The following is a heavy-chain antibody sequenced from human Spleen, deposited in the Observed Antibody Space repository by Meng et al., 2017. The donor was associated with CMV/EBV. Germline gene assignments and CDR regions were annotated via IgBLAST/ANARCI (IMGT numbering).Heavy chain of an antibody. CDR2: INSDGSST. Sequence: GESLKISCAASGFTFSSYWMHWVRQAPGKGLVWVSRINSDGSSTSYADSVKGRFTISRDNAKNTLYLQMNSLRGEDTAVYYCARMDCGDDCYFDAFDIWGQGTMVTVSS. CDR3: ARMDCGDDCYFDAFDI. J-gene: IGHJ3*02. D-gene: IGHD2-21*01. V-gene: IGHV3-74*01. CDR1: GFTFSSYW.